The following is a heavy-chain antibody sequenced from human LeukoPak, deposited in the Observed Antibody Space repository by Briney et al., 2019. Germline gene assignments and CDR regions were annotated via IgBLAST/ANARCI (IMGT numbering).Heavy chain of an antibody. J-gene: IGHJ3*02. D-gene: IGHD3-10*01. CDR2: IYSGGST. CDR1: GFTFSNYA. Sequence: GGSLRLSCAASGFTFSNYAMSWVRQAPGKGLEWVSVIYSGGSTYYADSVKGRFTISRDNSKNTLYLQMNSLRAEDTAVYYCARDHYGAFDIWGQGTMVTVSS. CDR3: ARDHYGAFDI. V-gene: IGHV3-53*01.